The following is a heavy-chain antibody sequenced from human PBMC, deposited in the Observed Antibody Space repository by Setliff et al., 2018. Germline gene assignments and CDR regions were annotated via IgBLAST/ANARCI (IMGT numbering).Heavy chain of an antibody. Sequence: SETLSLTCTVSCGSISSSSYYWGWIRQPPGKGLEWIGSIYYSGSTYYNPSLKSRVTISVDTSKNQFSLKLSSVTAADTAVYYCARHTISIVDVWGKGTTVTVPS. CDR3: ARHTISIVDV. V-gene: IGHV4-39*01. CDR2: IYYSGST. CDR1: CGSISSSSYY. J-gene: IGHJ6*04. D-gene: IGHD3-9*01.